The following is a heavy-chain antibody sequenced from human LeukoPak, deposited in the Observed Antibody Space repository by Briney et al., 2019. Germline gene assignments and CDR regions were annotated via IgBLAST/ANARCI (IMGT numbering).Heavy chain of an antibody. CDR1: GFTFSSYA. D-gene: IGHD3-22*01. Sequence: PGGSLRLSCAASGFTFSSYAMSWVRQAPGKGLEWVSTLSGSGGNTYYADSVKGRVTISRDNSKNTLYLQMNSLRAEDTAVYHCAKGSYYYDSADYFDNWGQGTLVTVSS. V-gene: IGHV3-23*01. CDR3: AKGSYYYDSADYFDN. CDR2: LSGSGGNT. J-gene: IGHJ4*02.